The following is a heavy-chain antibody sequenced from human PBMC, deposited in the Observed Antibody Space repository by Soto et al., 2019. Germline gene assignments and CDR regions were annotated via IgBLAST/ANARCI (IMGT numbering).Heavy chain of an antibody. CDR3: ANLHIATRYYYYGMVV. J-gene: IGHJ6*02. CDR1: GFTFSSYA. D-gene: IGHD5-18*01. Sequence: PGGSLRLSCAASGFTFSSYAMSWVRQAPGKGLEWVSAISGSGGSTYYADSVKGRFTISRDNSKNTLYLQMNSLRAEDTAVYYCANLHIATRYYYYGMVVWGQGTTVSGFS. CDR2: ISGSGGST. V-gene: IGHV3-23*01.